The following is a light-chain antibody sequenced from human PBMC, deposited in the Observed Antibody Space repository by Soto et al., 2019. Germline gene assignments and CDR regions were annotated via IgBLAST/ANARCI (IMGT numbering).Light chain of an antibody. CDR2: SDN. CDR3: ATWDDSLNVYVL. Sequence: QSVLTQPPSASGTPGQRVTISCSGSSSNIGSNTVNWYQQLPGAAPKLLVHSDNQRPSGVPDRFSGSRSGTSASLAISGLQSEDGADYYCATWDDSLNVYVLFGGGTQLTVL. CDR1: SSNIGSNT. J-gene: IGLJ2*01. V-gene: IGLV1-44*01.